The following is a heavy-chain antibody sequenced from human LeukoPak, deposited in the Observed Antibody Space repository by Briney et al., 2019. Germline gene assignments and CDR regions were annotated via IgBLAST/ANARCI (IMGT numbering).Heavy chain of an antibody. CDR3: ARGASNSGSYYNWFDP. J-gene: IGHJ5*02. Sequence: SGGSLRLSCAASGFTFSSYGMHWVRQAPGKGLEWVSSISSSSIYIYYVDSVKGRFTISRDNAKNSLYLQMNSLSAEDTAVYYCARGASNSGSYYNWFDPWGQGTLVSVSS. CDR2: ISSSSIYI. D-gene: IGHD1-26*01. CDR1: GFTFSSYG. V-gene: IGHV3-21*01.